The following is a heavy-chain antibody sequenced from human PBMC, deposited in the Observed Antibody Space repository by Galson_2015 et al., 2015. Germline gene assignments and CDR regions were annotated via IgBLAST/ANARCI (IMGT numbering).Heavy chain of an antibody. J-gene: IGHJ4*02. D-gene: IGHD3-10*01. CDR3: ARGPGAHNFDY. Sequence: SLRLSCAASGFTFSTYWMHWVRQAPGKGLLWVSRVNSDGSSTSYADSVKGRFTISRDNANNTLYLQMNSLRAEDTAVYYCARGPGAHNFDYWGQGTLVTVSS. CDR2: VNSDGSST. CDR1: GFTFSTYW. V-gene: IGHV3-74*01.